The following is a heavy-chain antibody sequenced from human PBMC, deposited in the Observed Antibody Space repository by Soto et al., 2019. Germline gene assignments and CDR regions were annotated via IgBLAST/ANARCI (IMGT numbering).Heavy chain of an antibody. V-gene: IGHV3-33*01. CDR3: AREEAYCSGGSCYRGTDY. D-gene: IGHD2-15*01. CDR2: IWYDGSNK. CDR1: GFTFSSYG. Sequence: SLRLSCAASGFTFSSYGMHWVRQAPGKGLEWVAVIWYDGSNKYYADSVKGRFTISRDNSKNTLYLQMNSLRAEDTAVYYCAREEAYCSGGSCYRGTDYWGQGTLVTVSS. J-gene: IGHJ4*02.